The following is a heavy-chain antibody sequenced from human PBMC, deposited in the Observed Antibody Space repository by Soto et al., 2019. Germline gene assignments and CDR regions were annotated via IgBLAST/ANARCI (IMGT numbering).Heavy chain of an antibody. CDR1: GYTFTSYA. CDR2: INAGNGNT. V-gene: IGHV1-3*01. D-gene: IGHD4-4*01. Sequence: QVQLVQSGAEVKKPGASVKVSCKASGYTFTSYAMHWVRQAPGQRLEWMGWINAGNGNTKYSQKFQGRVTISRDTSASTAYMELSSLRSEDTAVYYCARGTLDYSNYWFDPWGQGTLVTVSS. CDR3: ARGTLDYSNYWFDP. J-gene: IGHJ5*02.